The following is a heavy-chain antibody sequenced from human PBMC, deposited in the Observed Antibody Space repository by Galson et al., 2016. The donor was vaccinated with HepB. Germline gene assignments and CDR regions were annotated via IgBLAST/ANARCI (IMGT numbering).Heavy chain of an antibody. V-gene: IGHV3-23*01. CDR1: RFTFSSYA. J-gene: IGHJ2*01. Sequence: SLRLSCAASRFTFSSYAMTWVRQAPGKGLDWVSTISGSGDETNYAYSVKGRFTFSRDNSKNTLYLQMTSLGAEDTAVYYCASGIAVTTSNSFWYFDLWGRGTLVTVSS. CDR3: ASGIAVTTSNSFWYFDL. CDR2: ISGSGDET. D-gene: IGHD3-10*01.